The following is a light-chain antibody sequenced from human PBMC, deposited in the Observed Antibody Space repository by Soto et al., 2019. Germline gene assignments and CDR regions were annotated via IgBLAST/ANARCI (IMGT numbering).Light chain of an antibody. CDR1: QGISSY. CDR3: QQLNSSPVT. J-gene: IGKJ5*01. CDR2: AAS. V-gene: IGKV1-9*01. Sequence: DIQLTQSPSFLSASVGDRVTITCRASQGISSYLDWYQQKPGKAPKLLIYAASTLQSGVPSRFSGSGSGTEFTLTISSLQPEDFATYYCQQLNSSPVTFGQGTRLEIK.